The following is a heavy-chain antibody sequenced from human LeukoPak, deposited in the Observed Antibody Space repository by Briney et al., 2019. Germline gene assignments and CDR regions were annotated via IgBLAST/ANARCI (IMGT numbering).Heavy chain of an antibody. CDR3: ARQTGSGLFILP. Sequence: SETLSLTCTVPGVSISSSNSYWGWIRQPPGKGLEWIGSIYYSGNTYYNASLKGQVSISIDTSKNQFSLRLTSVTAADTAVYYCARQTGSGLFILPGGQGTLVTVSS. D-gene: IGHD3/OR15-3a*01. CDR2: IYYSGNT. CDR1: GVSISSSNSY. V-gene: IGHV4-39*01. J-gene: IGHJ4*02.